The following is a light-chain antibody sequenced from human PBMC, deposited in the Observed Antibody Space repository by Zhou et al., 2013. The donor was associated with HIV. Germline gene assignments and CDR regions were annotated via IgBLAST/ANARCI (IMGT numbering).Light chain of an antibody. CDR2: GAS. V-gene: IGKV3-15*01. CDR1: QSVSTN. J-gene: IGKJ2*01. Sequence: EVVMTQSPATLSASPGDRATLSCRASQSVSTNLAWYQQKPGQAPRLLIYGASTRATDIPARFSGSGSWTEFTLTISSIQSEDFAVYYCQHYNSWPTTFGQGTQAGDQT. CDR3: QHYNSWPTT.